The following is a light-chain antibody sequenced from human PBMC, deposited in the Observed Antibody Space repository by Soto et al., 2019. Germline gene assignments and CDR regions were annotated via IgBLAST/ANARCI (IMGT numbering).Light chain of an antibody. J-gene: IGKJ2*01. Sequence: ESMLTQSPGTLSLSPGERATLSCRASQSVSTRYLAWYQQKPGQAPRLLIYGASIRATGIPDRFSGSGSGTAFTLTISRLEPEDFAVYYCHKFGSSPPAFTFGQGTKLEI. CDR1: QSVSTRY. CDR2: GAS. V-gene: IGKV3-20*01. CDR3: HKFGSSPPAFT.